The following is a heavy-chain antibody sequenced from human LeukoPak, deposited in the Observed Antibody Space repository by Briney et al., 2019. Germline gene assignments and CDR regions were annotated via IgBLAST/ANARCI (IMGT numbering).Heavy chain of an antibody. CDR1: GYTFTSYG. CDR3: ARDITDCSSTSCYVSGYVY. CDR2: ISAYNGNT. V-gene: IGHV1-18*01. J-gene: IGHJ4*02. Sequence: GASVKVSCKASGYTFTSYGISWVRQAPGQGLEWMGWISAYNGNTNYAQKLQGRVTMTTDTSTSTAYMELRSLRSDDTAVYYCARDITDCSSTSCYVSGYVYWGQGTLVTVSS. D-gene: IGHD2-2*01.